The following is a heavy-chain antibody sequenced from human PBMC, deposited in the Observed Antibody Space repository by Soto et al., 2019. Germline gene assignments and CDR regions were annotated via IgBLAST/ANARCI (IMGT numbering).Heavy chain of an antibody. CDR3: ARTDGSGSFLAY. D-gene: IGHD3-10*01. J-gene: IGHJ4*02. Sequence: GASVKVSCKASGYTFTSYAMHWVRQAPGQRLEWMGWINAGNGNTKYSQKFQGRVTITRDTSASTVYMELSSLRSEDTAVYYCARTDGSGSFLAYWGQGTLVTVSS. CDR2: INAGNGNT. CDR1: GYTFTSYA. V-gene: IGHV1-3*01.